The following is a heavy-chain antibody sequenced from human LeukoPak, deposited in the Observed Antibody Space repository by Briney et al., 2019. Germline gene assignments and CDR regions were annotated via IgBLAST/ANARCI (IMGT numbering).Heavy chain of an antibody. CDR2: IYHSGST. CDR3: ARGGRDGYNLEFDY. D-gene: IGHD5-24*01. CDR1: GGSISSRNW. J-gene: IGHJ4*02. V-gene: IGHV4-4*02. Sequence: PSETLSLTCAVSGGSISSRNWWSWVRQPPGKGLEWIGEIYHSGSTNYNPSLKTRVTISVDKSKNQFSLKLSSVTAADTAVYYCARGGRDGYNLEFDYWGQGTLVTVSS.